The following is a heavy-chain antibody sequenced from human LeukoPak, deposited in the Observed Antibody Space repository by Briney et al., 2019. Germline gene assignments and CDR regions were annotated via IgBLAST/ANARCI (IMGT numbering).Heavy chain of an antibody. J-gene: IGHJ6*02. Sequence: KVSCKASGGTFSSYAISWVRQAPGQGLEWMGRIIPILGIANYAQKFQGRVTITADKSTSTAYMELSSLRSEDTAVYYCARERGLAAARIYYYYGMDVWGQGTTVTVSS. CDR2: IIPILGIA. CDR1: GGTFSSYA. V-gene: IGHV1-69*04. CDR3: ARERGLAAARIYYYYGMDV. D-gene: IGHD6-13*01.